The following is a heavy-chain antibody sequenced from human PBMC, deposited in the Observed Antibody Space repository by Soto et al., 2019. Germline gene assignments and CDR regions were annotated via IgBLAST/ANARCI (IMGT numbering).Heavy chain of an antibody. D-gene: IGHD3-22*01. V-gene: IGHV6-1*01. Sequence: QVQFHQSGPGLMKPSQTLSLTCAISGDSVSSNSVAWHWIRQSPSRGLEWLGRTYYRSKWYNDYAVSVKSRITINPDTSKNQFSLQLNSVTPDDTAVYYCARSPPNYYDSSGEYYFDYWGQGTLVTVSS. CDR3: ARSPPNYYDSSGEYYFDY. J-gene: IGHJ4*02. CDR1: GDSVSSNSVA. CDR2: TYYRSKWYN.